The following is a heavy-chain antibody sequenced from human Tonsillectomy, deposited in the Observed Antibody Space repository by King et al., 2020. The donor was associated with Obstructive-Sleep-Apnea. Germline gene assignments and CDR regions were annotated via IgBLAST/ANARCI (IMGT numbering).Heavy chain of an antibody. Sequence: VQLVESGGGLVQPGRSLRLSCTASGFAFGDYAMSWFRQAPGKGLEWVGFIRNKAFGGTTEYAASVKGRFTISRDDSKSVAYLQMNSLKTEDTAVYYCTRDFLYYGGDGAYHGMDVWGQGTTVTVSS. J-gene: IGHJ6*02. CDR2: IRNKAFGGTT. CDR3: TRDFLYYGGDGAYHGMDV. D-gene: IGHD4-23*01. V-gene: IGHV3-49*03. CDR1: GFAFGDYA.